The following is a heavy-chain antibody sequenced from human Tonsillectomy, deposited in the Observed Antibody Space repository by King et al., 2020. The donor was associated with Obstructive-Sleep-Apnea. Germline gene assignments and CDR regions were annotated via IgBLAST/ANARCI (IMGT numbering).Heavy chain of an antibody. J-gene: IGHJ3*02. D-gene: IGHD3-22*01. CDR1: GYSISSGFY. Sequence: VQLQESGPGRVKPSETLSLICTVSGYSISSGFYWGWIRQPPGKGLEWIGSIYHSGSTYYNPALKSRVTISVDTSKNQFSLKLSSVTAADTAVYYCARDINYYDSSPPDAFDIWGQGTMVTVSS. CDR3: ARDINYYDSSPPDAFDI. V-gene: IGHV4-38-2*02. CDR2: IYHSGST.